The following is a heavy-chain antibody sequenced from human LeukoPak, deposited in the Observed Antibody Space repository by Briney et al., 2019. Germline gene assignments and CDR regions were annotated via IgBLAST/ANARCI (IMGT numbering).Heavy chain of an antibody. V-gene: IGHV4-61*02. CDR1: GGSISSGSYY. CDR2: IYTSGST. Sequence: SQTLSLTCTVSGGSISSGSYYWSWIRQPAGKGLEWIGRIYTSGSTNYNPSLKSRVTISVDTSKNQFSLKLSSVTAADTAVYYCARGVGLELHYWGQGTLATVSS. CDR3: ARGVGLELHY. D-gene: IGHD1-7*01. J-gene: IGHJ4*02.